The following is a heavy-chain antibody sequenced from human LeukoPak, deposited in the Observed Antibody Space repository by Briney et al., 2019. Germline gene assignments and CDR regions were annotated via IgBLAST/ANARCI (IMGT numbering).Heavy chain of an antibody. Sequence: PSETLSLTCTVSGGSIITYYWSWIRQPPGKGLEWIGYVFYSGNTDYNPSLQSRVTISLDTSKDQFSLKLSSVTAADTALYYCARGYSSSSVLGYYYYYMDVWGKGTTVTVSS. CDR1: GGSIITYY. CDR3: ARGYSSSSVLGYYYYYMDV. D-gene: IGHD6-6*01. J-gene: IGHJ6*03. V-gene: IGHV4-59*01. CDR2: VFYSGNT.